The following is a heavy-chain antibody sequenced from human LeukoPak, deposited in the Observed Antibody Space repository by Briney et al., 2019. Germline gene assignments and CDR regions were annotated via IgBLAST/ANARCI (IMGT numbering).Heavy chain of an antibody. Sequence: GMSLRLSCAASGFTFSSYGMHWVRQAPGKGLEWVAVITNEGSNKYYGDSVKGRFTISRDNSKNTLYLEMNSLRAEDTAIYYCARDLSEKYSIDYWGQGTLVTVSS. V-gene: IGHV3-30*03. CDR1: GFTFSSYG. D-gene: IGHD2/OR15-2a*01. CDR2: ITNEGSNK. J-gene: IGHJ4*02. CDR3: ARDLSEKYSIDY.